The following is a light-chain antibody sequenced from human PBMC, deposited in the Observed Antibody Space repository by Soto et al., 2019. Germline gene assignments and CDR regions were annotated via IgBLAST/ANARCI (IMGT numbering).Light chain of an antibody. CDR3: QQYNDCPRT. V-gene: IGKV3-15*01. Sequence: EIVMTQSPATLSVSPGERATLSCRASQSVTSKLAWYQQRPGQAPRLLIYGASTRATDIPARFSGSGSGTEFTLTISSLQSEDFAVYYCQQYNDCPRTFGQGTKVEIK. CDR1: QSVTSK. J-gene: IGKJ1*01. CDR2: GAS.